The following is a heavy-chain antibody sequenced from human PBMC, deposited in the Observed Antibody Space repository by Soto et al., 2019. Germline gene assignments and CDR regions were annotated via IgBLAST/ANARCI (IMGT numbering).Heavy chain of an antibody. CDR2: ISYDGSNK. D-gene: IGHD6-13*01. CDR3: ARDTGAAAGWYYYYGMDV. Sequence: QVQLVESGGGVVQPGRSLRLSCAASGFTFCSYAMHWVRQAPGKGLEWVAVISYDGSNKYYADSVKGRFTISRDNSKNTLYLQMNSLRAEDTAVYYCARDTGAAAGWYYYYGMDVWGQGTTVTVSS. J-gene: IGHJ6*02. CDR1: GFTFCSYA. V-gene: IGHV3-30-3*01.